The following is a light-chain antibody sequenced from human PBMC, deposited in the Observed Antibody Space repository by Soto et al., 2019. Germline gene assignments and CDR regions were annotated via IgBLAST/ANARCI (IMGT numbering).Light chain of an antibody. V-gene: IGKV3-11*01. Sequence: EIVLTQSPATMSLSPGERATLSCRASQSVSSYLAWYQQKPGQAPRLLIYDASNRATGIPARFSGSGSGTDFTLTISRLEPEDFAVYYCQQFGNSRYIFGPGTK. CDR3: QQFGNSRYI. CDR1: QSVSSY. CDR2: DAS. J-gene: IGKJ2*01.